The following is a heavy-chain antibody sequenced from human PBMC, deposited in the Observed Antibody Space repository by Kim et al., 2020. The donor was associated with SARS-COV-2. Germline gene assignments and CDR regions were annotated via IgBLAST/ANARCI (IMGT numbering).Heavy chain of an antibody. V-gene: IGHV1-18*01. J-gene: IGHJ6*03. CDR1: GYTFTSFG. CDR2: ISAYNGNT. Sequence: VKVSCKASGYTFTSFGIIWVRQAPGQGLEWMGWISAYNGNTNYVQKLQGRVTMTTDTSTSTAYMELRSLRSDDTAVYYCARDSSSWYWVNYYYYMDVWGKGTTVTVAS. D-gene: IGHD6-13*01. CDR3: ARDSSSWYWVNYYYYMDV.